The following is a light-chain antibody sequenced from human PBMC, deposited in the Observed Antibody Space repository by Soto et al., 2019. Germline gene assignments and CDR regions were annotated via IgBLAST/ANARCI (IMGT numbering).Light chain of an antibody. Sequence: TVLTQSRATLSLSPGERATLSCRASQSVSSYLAWYQQKPGQAPRLLIYDASNRATGIPARFSGSGSGTDFTLTISSLEPADFAVYYCQQRSNWPLTFGGGTKV. CDR2: DAS. CDR1: QSVSSY. V-gene: IGKV3-11*01. J-gene: IGKJ4*01. CDR3: QQRSNWPLT.